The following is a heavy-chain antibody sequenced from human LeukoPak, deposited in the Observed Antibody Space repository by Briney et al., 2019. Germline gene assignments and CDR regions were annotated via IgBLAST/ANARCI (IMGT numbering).Heavy chain of an antibody. J-gene: IGHJ4*02. CDR3: ARGTLYRGWSYYLDF. CDR1: GGSISSYY. V-gene: IGHV4-4*07. Sequence: SETLSLTCTVSGGSISSYYWSWIRQPAGKGLEWIGRIYTSGNTNYNPSLKSRVTMSVDTSNNQFSLKLSSVTAADTAMYYCARGTLYRGWSYYLDFWGQGSQVTVSS. CDR2: IYTSGNT. D-gene: IGHD6-19*01.